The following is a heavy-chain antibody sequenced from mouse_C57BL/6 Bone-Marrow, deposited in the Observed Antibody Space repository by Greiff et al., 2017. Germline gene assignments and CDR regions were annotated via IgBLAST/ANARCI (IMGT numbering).Heavy chain of an antibody. D-gene: IGHD1-1*01. CDR1: GYTFTSYW. CDR2: IHPSDSDT. J-gene: IGHJ1*03. CDR3: AISLYGSSYHWYFDV. Sequence: QVQLQQSGAELVKPGASVKVSCKASGYTFTSYWMHWVKQRPGQGLEWIGRIHPSDSDTNYNQKFKGKATLTVDQSSSTAYMQLSSLTSEDSAVYYCAISLYGSSYHWYFDVWGTGTTVTVSS. V-gene: IGHV1-74*01.